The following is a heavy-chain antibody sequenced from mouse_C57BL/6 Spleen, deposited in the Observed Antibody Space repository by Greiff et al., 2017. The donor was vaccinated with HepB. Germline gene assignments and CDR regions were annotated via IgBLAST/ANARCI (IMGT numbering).Heavy chain of an antibody. CDR1: GYSITSGYY. Sequence: DVHLVESGPGLVKPSQSLSLTCSVTGYSITSGYYWNWIRQFPGNKLEWMGYISYDGSNNYNPSLKNRISITRDTSKNQFFLKLNSVTTEDTATYYCARDRGYGSSSWYFDVWGTGTTVTVSS. V-gene: IGHV3-6*01. J-gene: IGHJ1*03. CDR3: ARDRGYGSSSWYFDV. CDR2: ISYDGSN. D-gene: IGHD1-1*01.